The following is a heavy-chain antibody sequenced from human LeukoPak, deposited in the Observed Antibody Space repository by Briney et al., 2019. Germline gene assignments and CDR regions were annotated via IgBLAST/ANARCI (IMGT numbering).Heavy chain of an antibody. D-gene: IGHD6-6*01. CDR3: ARSYTTSPDAFDI. Sequence: GESLKISCKGSGYSFSSYWIGWVRQMPEKGLEWMGIIDPDDSDTRYSPSFQGQVTISADKSISTAYLQWSSLKASDTAMYYCARSYTTSPDAFDIWGQGTMVTVSS. J-gene: IGHJ3*02. V-gene: IGHV5-51*01. CDR2: IDPDDSDT. CDR1: GYSFSSYW.